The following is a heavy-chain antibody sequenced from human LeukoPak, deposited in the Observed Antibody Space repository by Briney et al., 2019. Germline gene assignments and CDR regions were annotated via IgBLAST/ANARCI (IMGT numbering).Heavy chain of an antibody. D-gene: IGHD1-26*01. V-gene: IGHV3-15*01. CDR2: IKSKTDDGTT. CDR1: GFTFSNAW. J-gene: IGHJ4*02. Sequence: GGSVRLSCAPSGFTFSNAWMSWARQARGEGREWVGRIKSKTDDGTTDYAAPVKGRFTISRNDSKNTLYLQMNSLKTEDTAVCYCTTGVGYWGQGTLVTVSS. CDR3: TTGVGY.